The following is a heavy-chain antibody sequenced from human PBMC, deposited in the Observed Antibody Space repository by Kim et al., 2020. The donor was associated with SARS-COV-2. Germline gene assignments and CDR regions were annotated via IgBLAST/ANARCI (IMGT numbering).Heavy chain of an antibody. CDR2: ISGSGGST. CDR3: AKIEYSSSYEGWDY. Sequence: GGSLRLSCAASGFTFSSYAMSWVRQAPGKGLEWVSAISGSGGSTYYADSVKGRFTIYRDNSKNTLYLQMNSLRAEDTAVYYCAKIEYSSSYEGWDYWGQGTLVTVSS. J-gene: IGHJ4*02. D-gene: IGHD6-6*01. V-gene: IGHV3-23*01. CDR1: GFTFSSYA.